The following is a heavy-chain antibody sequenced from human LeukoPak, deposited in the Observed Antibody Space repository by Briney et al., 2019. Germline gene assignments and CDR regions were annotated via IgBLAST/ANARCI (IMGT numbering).Heavy chain of an antibody. V-gene: IGHV1-3*01. CDR1: GYTFTSYA. J-gene: IGHJ6*02. Sequence: ASVKVSCKASGYTFTSYAMHWVRQAPGQRLEWMGWINAGNGNTKYSQKFQGRVTITRDTSASTAYMELSRLRSEDTAVYYCASSYCSSTSCYPYYYYGMDVWGQGTTVTVSS. CDR2: INAGNGNT. CDR3: ASSYCSSTSCYPYYYYGMDV. D-gene: IGHD2-2*01.